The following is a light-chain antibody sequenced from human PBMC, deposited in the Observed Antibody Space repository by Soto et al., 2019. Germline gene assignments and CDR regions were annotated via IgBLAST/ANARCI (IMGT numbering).Light chain of an antibody. J-gene: IGLJ2*01. CDR3: AARDDRLNGVI. CDR1: SSNIGCNT. Sequence: QSVLTQAPSASGTPGQSVTISCSGSSSNIGCNTVHWYQQVPGAAPRLLIYTNNKLASGVPDRFSGSKSGTSASLAISGLQSEDEAAYFCAARDDRLNGVIFGGGTKLTVL. V-gene: IGLV1-44*01. CDR2: TNN.